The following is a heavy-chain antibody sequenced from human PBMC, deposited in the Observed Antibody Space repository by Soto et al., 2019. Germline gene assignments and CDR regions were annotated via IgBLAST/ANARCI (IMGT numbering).Heavy chain of an antibody. Sequence: SVKVSCKASGGTFSSYAISWVRQAPGQGLEWMGGIIPIFGTANYAQKFQGRVTITADKSTSTAYMELSSLRSEDTAVYYCAREENMYCSGGSCHLYPHYYGMDVWGQGTTITVSS. J-gene: IGHJ6*02. V-gene: IGHV1-69*06. CDR1: GGTFSSYA. CDR3: AREENMYCSGGSCHLYPHYYGMDV. CDR2: IIPIFGTA. D-gene: IGHD2-15*01.